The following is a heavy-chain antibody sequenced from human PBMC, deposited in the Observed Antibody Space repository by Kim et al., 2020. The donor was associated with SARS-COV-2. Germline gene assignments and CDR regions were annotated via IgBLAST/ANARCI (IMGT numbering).Heavy chain of an antibody. Sequence: ASVKVSCKASGYTFTSYAMHWVRQAPGQGLEWMGWINVGYGNTKYLQKFQGRVTITRDTSASTAYMELSSLRSEDTAVYYCARDGTTRKGGYYFDYWGQG. D-gene: IGHD1-1*01. J-gene: IGHJ4*02. CDR2: INVGYGNT. CDR1: GYTFTSYA. V-gene: IGHV1-3*01. CDR3: ARDGTTRKGGYYFDY.